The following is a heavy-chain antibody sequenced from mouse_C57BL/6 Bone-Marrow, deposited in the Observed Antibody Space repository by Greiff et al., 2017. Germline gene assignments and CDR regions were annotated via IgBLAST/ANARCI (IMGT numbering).Heavy chain of an antibody. V-gene: IGHV1-54*01. CDR3: ARRGTYYSIYGFYYAMDY. CDR1: GYAFTNYL. J-gene: IGHJ4*01. D-gene: IGHD2-5*01. Sequence: QVQLQQSGAELVRPGTSVKVSCKASGYAFTNYLIEWVKQRPGQGLEWIGVINPGSGGTNYNEKFKGKATLTADKYSSTAYMQLSSLTSEDSAVYFCARRGTYYSIYGFYYAMDYWGQGTSVTVSS. CDR2: INPGSGGT.